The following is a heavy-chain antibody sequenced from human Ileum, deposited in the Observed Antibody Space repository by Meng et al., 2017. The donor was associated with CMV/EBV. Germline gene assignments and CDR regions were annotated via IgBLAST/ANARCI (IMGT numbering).Heavy chain of an antibody. Sequence: EFVPTLVRPTQTLTLTCTFSGFSPSTNQAAVGWIRQPPGKALEWLALIYWADDKRYSPSLKSRLTITKDTSKNQVVLTMTNMDPVDTATYYCAHRRGTRNFDYWGQGTLVTVSS. CDR1: GFSPSTNQAA. V-gene: IGHV2-5*02. CDR3: AHRRGTRNFDY. J-gene: IGHJ4*02. CDR2: IYWADDK.